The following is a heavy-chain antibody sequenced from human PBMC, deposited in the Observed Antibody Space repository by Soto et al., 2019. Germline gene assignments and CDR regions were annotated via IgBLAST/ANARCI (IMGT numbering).Heavy chain of an antibody. J-gene: IGHJ6*02. V-gene: IGHV4-30-4*01. D-gene: IGHD5-18*01. Sequence: QVQLQASGPGLVKPSQTLSLTCTVSAGSISSGDYYWSWIRQPPGKGLEWIGYIYYSGSTYYNPSLKIRVTRSVDTSKNHFLPTRSAVTAADTAVYSCARASPVVTDVWGQGTTVTVSS. CDR1: AGSISSGDYY. CDR2: IYYSGST. CDR3: ARASPVVTDV.